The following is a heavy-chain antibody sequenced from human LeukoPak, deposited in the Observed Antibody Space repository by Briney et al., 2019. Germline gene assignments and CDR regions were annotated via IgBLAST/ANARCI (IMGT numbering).Heavy chain of an antibody. CDR2: IGSGSST. V-gene: IGHV3-23*01. Sequence: GGSLTLFCAVSGFIFNRFAMMWLRQSPGKGLEWVSSIGSGSSTYYADSVKGRFTISRDNSMNTVYLQMNSLRDEDTAHYYGAKRGEYSTMAAFDYWGQGTLAAVSS. CDR3: AKRGEYSTMAAFDY. D-gene: IGHD2/OR15-2a*01. J-gene: IGHJ4*02. CDR1: GFIFNRFA.